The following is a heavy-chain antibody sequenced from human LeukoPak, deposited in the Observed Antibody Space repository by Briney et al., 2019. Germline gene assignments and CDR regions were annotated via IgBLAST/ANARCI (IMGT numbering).Heavy chain of an antibody. D-gene: IGHD3-3*01. CDR3: ARGHHRITIFGRIYYFDY. V-gene: IGHV1-2*04. CDR1: GYTFTGYY. Sequence: ASVKVSCKASGYTFTGYYMHWVRQAPGQGLEWMGWINPNSGGTNYAQKFQGWVTMTRDTSISTACMELSRLRSDDTAVYYCARGHHRITIFGRIYYFDYWGQGTLVTVSS. J-gene: IGHJ4*02. CDR2: INPNSGGT.